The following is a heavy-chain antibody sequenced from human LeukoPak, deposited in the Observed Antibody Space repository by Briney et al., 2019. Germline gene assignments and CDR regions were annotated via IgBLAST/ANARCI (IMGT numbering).Heavy chain of an antibody. V-gene: IGHV3-7*01. J-gene: IGHJ4*02. CDR2: IKQDGSEK. CDR1: GFTFSSYW. CDR3: AKCESSSSHYRLLDY. Sequence: QSGGSLRLSCAASGFTFSSYWMNWVRQAPGKGLEWVANIKQDGSEKYYVDSVKGRFTISRDNAKNSLYLQMNSLRAEDTAVYYCAKCESSSSHYRLLDYWGQGTLVTVSS. D-gene: IGHD6-13*01.